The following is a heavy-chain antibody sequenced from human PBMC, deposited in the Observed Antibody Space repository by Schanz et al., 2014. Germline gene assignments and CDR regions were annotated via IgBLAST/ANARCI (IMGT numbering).Heavy chain of an antibody. J-gene: IGHJ4*02. CDR1: GFSFVDAW. D-gene: IGHD6-19*01. V-gene: IGHV3-7*01. CDR3: ARKTDSSGTGDY. CDR2: IKKDGSEK. Sequence: EVQVVESGGGLVQPGGSLRLSCAASGFSFVDAWMSWVRQAPGRGLEWVATIKKDGSEKYNVDAVKGRFTISRDNAENSVYLEMKSLRAEDTAVYYCARKTDSSGTGDYWGQGTLVTVSS.